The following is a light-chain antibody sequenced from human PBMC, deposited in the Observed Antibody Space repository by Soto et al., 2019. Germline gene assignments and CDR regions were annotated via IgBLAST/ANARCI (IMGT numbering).Light chain of an antibody. Sequence: QSVRTQPPSVSGAPGQRVTISCTGNSSNIGAGYDVHWYQQLPGTAPKLIIYDNNNRPSGVPDRFSGSNSGTSASLAITGLQAEDEVVYYCQAYDSILSFSTVFGSGTKFAGL. CDR3: QAYDSILSFSTV. CDR1: SSNIGAGYD. V-gene: IGLV1-40*01. CDR2: DNN. J-gene: IGLJ1*01.